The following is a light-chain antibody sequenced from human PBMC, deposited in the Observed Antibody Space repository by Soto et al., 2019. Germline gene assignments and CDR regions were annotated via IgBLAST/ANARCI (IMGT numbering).Light chain of an antibody. V-gene: IGLV7-46*01. J-gene: IGLJ2*01. CDR2: DTS. CDR3: LLCYSGARPVFGGARPV. CDR1: TGAVTSGHF. Sequence: QAVVTQEPSLTVSPGGTVTLTCGSSTGAVTSGHFPYWFQQKPGQAPRTLIYDTSNRHSWTPARFSGSLLGAKAALTLSGAQPEDEADYYCLLCYSGARPVFGGARPVFGGGTKLTVL.